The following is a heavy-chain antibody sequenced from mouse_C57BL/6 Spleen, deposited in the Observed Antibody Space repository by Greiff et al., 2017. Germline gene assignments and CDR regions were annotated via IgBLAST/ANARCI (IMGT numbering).Heavy chain of an antibody. Sequence: QVQLQQSGAELVRPGTSVKVSCKASGYAFTNYLIEWVKQRPGQGLEWIGVINPGSGGTNYNEKFKGKATLTADKSSSTAYMQLSSLTSEDSAVYFCASGGVLPRLHWGQGTTLTVSS. CDR3: ASGGVLPRLH. D-gene: IGHD1-1*01. CDR2: INPGSGGT. J-gene: IGHJ2*01. CDR1: GYAFTNYL. V-gene: IGHV1-54*01.